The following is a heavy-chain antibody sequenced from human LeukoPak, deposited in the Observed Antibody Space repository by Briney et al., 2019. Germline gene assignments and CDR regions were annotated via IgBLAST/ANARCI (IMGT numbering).Heavy chain of an antibody. J-gene: IGHJ4*02. D-gene: IGHD2-2*01. CDR1: GFTFSTYD. V-gene: IGHV3-48*01. CDR3: ARDGVPGATVLDY. Sequence: PGGSLRLSCTVSGFTFSTYDMNWVRQAPGKGLEWVSYITSRRSSTYYADSAKGRFTISRDNAKNSVYLQMNSLRAEDTAVYYCARDGVPGATVLDYWGQGTLVTVYS. CDR2: ITSRRSST.